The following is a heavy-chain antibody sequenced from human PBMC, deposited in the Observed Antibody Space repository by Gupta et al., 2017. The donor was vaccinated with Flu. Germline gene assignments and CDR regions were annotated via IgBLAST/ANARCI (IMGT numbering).Heavy chain of an antibody. J-gene: IGHJ4*02. D-gene: IGHD4-11*01. CDR2: INEDGSTK. CDR3: ARDRAYNCFDY. CDR1: GFTFSRSW. Sequence: EVQLVESGGGLVQPGGSLRLSFAASGFTFSRSWMTWVRQAPGKGLEWVANINEDGSTKNYVDSVKGRFTIARDNAKNSLFLQMDSLRAEDTAVYYCARDRAYNCFDYWGQGTLVTVSS. V-gene: IGHV3-7*01.